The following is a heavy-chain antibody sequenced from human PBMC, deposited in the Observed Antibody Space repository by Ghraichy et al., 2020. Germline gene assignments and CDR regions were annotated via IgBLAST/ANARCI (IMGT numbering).Heavy chain of an antibody. D-gene: IGHD2-15*01. CDR2: INPSGGST. CDR1: GYTFTSYY. CDR3: ARGIVVVVAATPVGMDV. V-gene: IGHV1-46*01. Sequence: ASVKVSCKASGYTFTSYYMHWVRQAPGQGLEWMGIINPSGGSTSYAQKFQGRVTMTRDTSTSTVYMELSSLRSEDTAVYYCARGIVVVVAATPVGMDVWGQGTTVTVSS. J-gene: IGHJ6*02.